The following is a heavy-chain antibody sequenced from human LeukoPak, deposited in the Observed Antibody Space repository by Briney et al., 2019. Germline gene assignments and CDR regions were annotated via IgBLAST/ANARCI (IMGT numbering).Heavy chain of an antibody. D-gene: IGHD3-22*01. CDR3: ARGDYYDSSGYLQFDY. CDR1: GYTFTSYY. Sequence: GASVKVSCKASGYTFTSYYMHWVRHAPGQGLEWMGIINPSGGSTSYAQKFQGRVTMTRDTSTSTVYMELSSLRSEDTAVYYCARGDYYDSSGYLQFDYWGQGTLVTVSS. V-gene: IGHV1-46*01. J-gene: IGHJ4*02. CDR2: INPSGGST.